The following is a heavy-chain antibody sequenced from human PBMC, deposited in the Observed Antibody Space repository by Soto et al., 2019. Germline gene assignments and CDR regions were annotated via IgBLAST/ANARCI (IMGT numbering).Heavy chain of an antibody. D-gene: IGHD6-19*01. Sequence: GGSLRLSCAASGFTFSSYSMNWVRQAPGKGLEWVSSISSSSSYIYYADSVKGRFTISRDNAKNSLYLQMNSLRAEDTAVYYCARANWYSSGLYPLDYWGQGTLVTVSS. CDR3: ARANWYSSGLYPLDY. CDR2: ISSSSSYI. V-gene: IGHV3-21*01. J-gene: IGHJ4*02. CDR1: GFTFSSYS.